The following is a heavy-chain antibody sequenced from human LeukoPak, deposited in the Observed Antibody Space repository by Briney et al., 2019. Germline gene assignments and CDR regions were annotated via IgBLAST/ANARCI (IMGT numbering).Heavy chain of an antibody. CDR2: INGGGTTI. CDR3: ARDSPPTYYYDSSGYYPPDY. Sequence: GGSLRLSCAASGFTFSSYEMNWVRQAPGKGLEWISYINGGGTTIYYADSVQGRFTISRDNAKNSLYLQMNSLRAEDTAVYYCARDSPPTYYYDSSGYYPPDYWGQGTLVTVSS. D-gene: IGHD3-22*01. CDR1: GFTFSSYE. V-gene: IGHV3-48*03. J-gene: IGHJ4*02.